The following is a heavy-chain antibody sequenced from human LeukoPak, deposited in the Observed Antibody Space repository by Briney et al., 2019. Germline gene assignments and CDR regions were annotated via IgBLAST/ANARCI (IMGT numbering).Heavy chain of an antibody. V-gene: IGHV3-11*01. CDR3: ARDLFGSFGEREGDWFDP. D-gene: IGHD1-1*01. CDR2: ISSSGSTI. Sequence: GGSLRLSCAASGFTFSDYYMSWIRQAPGKGLEWVSYISSSGSTIYYADSVKGRFTISRDNAKNSLYLQMNSLRAEDTAVYYCARDLFGSFGEREGDWFDPWAREPWSPSPQ. CDR1: GFTFSDYY. J-gene: IGHJ5*02.